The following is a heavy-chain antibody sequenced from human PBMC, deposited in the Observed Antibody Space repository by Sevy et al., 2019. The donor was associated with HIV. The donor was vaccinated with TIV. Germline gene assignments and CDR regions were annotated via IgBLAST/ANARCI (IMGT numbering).Heavy chain of an antibody. J-gene: IGHJ4*02. CDR1: GDSISSYY. Sequence: SETMSLTCTVSGDSISSYYWSWMRQPPGKGLEWIGYIHYSGSTNYNPPVKSRVTISVDTSKSQFYLNLNSVTAADTAVYFCARASGQSTSSRYFDFWGQGTLVTVSS. D-gene: IGHD6-6*01. V-gene: IGHV4-59*01. CDR2: IHYSGST. CDR3: ARASGQSTSSRYFDF.